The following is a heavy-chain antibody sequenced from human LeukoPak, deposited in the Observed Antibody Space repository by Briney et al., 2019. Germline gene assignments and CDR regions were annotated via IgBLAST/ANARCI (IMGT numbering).Heavy chain of an antibody. CDR1: GFTFSNAW. J-gene: IGHJ3*02. V-gene: IGHV3-21*01. Sequence: GGSLRLSCAASGFTFSNAWMNWVRQAPGKGLEWVSSISSSSSYIYYADSVKGRFTISRDNAKNSLYLQMNSLRAEDTAVYYCARVPLGAVSGGAFDIWGQGTMVTVSS. D-gene: IGHD3-10*01. CDR3: ARVPLGAVSGGAFDI. CDR2: ISSSSSYI.